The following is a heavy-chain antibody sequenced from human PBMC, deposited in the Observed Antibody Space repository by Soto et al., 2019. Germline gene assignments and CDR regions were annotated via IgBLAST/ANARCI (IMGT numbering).Heavy chain of an antibody. CDR1: GFTFRTYT. D-gene: IGHD2-15*01. CDR3: ARDRGYDAHDYYYNAMDV. J-gene: IGHJ6*02. CDR2: IRGFSPYT. Sequence: EVQLVESGGGRVKPGGSLRLSCVASGFTFRTYTINWVRQAPGKGLEWVSGIRGFSPYTFYAESVKGRFTISIDNAKNSLYLQMNSLGVEDTAVYYCARDRGYDAHDYYYNAMDVWGQGTTVTVSS. V-gene: IGHV3-21*01.